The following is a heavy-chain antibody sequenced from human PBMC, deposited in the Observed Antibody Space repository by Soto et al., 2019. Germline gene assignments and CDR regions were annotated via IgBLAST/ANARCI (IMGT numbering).Heavy chain of an antibody. CDR3: ARSVFP. CDR1: GGSISSGGYY. J-gene: IGHJ5*02. CDR2: IYYSGDI. V-gene: IGHV4-31*03. Sequence: PSETLSLTCTVSGGSISSGGYYWNWIRQPPGKGLEWIGYIYYSGDIYYNPSLKSRVTISVDTSKNQFSLKLTSVTAADTAVYYCARSVFPWGQGTLVTVSS.